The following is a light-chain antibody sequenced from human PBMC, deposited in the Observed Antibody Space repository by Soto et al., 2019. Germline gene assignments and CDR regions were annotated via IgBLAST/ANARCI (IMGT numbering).Light chain of an antibody. CDR3: TSKTTRSPYV. Sequence: QSALTQPASVSGSPGQSITISCTGTTSDIGTYDFVSWYQHHPGKAPKLLIFEVSHRPSGVPGRFSGSKSGNTASLTISGLQVEYEADYYGTSKTTRSPYVFGTGTKLTVL. J-gene: IGLJ1*01. CDR1: TSDIGTYDF. CDR2: EVS. V-gene: IGLV2-14*01.